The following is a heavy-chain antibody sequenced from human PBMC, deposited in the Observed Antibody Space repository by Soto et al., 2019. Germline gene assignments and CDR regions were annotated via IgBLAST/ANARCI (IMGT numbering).Heavy chain of an antibody. V-gene: IGHV3-30*03. CDR3: VRGDGSGSFLLDY. Sequence: QVQLVESGGGVVQPGRSLRLCCAASGYTFRSYAMHWVRQTPGKGLEWVAYISYDGKKTYYADSVKGRFTISRDNYQNTLFLQMSSLQFEDTSVYSCVRGDGSGSFLLDYWGRGTLVTVCS. D-gene: IGHD3-10*01. CDR1: GYTFRSYA. J-gene: IGHJ4*02. CDR2: ISYDGKKT.